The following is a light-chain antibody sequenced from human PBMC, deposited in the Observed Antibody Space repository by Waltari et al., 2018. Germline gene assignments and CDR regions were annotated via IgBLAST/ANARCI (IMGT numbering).Light chain of an antibody. V-gene: IGLV2-14*03. CDR3: SSYTSSSTLVV. J-gene: IGLJ2*01. Sequence: QSALTQPAAVSGSPGQSITISCTGTSSDIGDYNYVPWYQQHPGKAPKLMICDVSNRPSGVSNRFSGSKSGNTASLTISGLQAEDEADYYCSSYTSSSTLVVFGGGTKLTVL. CDR2: DVS. CDR1: SSDIGDYNY.